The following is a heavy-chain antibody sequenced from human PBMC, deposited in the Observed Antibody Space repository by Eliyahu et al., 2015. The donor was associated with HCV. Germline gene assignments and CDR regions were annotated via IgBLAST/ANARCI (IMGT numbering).Heavy chain of an antibody. V-gene: IGHV4-34*01. CDR2: NKHSGST. D-gene: IGHD3-10*01. Sequence: QVQLQQWGAGLLKPSETLSLTCAVYGGSFSGYYXSWIRQPPGKGLEWVGGNKHSGSTNXNPSLKSRVTISVDTSKNQFSLKLSSVTAADTAVYYCARVPEYYYGSGSYYRGGYYYYGMDVWGQGTTVTVSS. J-gene: IGHJ6*02. CDR3: ARVPEYYYGSGSYYRGGYYYYGMDV. CDR1: GGSFSGYY.